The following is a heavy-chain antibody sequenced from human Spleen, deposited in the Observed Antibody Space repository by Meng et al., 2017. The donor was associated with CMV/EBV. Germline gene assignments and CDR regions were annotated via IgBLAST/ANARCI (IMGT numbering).Heavy chain of an antibody. V-gene: IGHV3-23*01. CDR3: ARGGSYSGYDWYFDY. CDR1: GFTFSSNA. D-gene: IGHD5-12*01. Sequence: GESLKISCAASGFTFSSNAMNWVRQAPGKGLEWVSGISGSGGSTYYADSVKGRFAISRDSSKNTLYLQMNSLRAEDTAVYYCARGGSYSGYDWYFDYWGQGTLVTVSS. J-gene: IGHJ4*02. CDR2: ISGSGGST.